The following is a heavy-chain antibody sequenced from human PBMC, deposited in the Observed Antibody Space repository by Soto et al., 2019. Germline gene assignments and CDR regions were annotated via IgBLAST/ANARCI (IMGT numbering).Heavy chain of an antibody. CDR3: ARGSYCSSTSCSRFGY. J-gene: IGHJ4*02. D-gene: IGHD2-2*01. V-gene: IGHV4-34*01. Sequence: QVQLQQWGAGLLKPSETLSLTCAVYGGSFSGYYWSWIRQPPGKGLEWIGEINHSGSTNYNPSLKSRVTISVDTSKNQFSLKLSSVTAADTAVYYWARGSYCSSTSCSRFGYWGQGTLVTVSS. CDR1: GGSFSGYY. CDR2: INHSGST.